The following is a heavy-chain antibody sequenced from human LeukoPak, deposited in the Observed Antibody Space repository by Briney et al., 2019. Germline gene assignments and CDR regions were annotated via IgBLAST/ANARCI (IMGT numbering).Heavy chain of an antibody. D-gene: IGHD6-13*01. J-gene: IGHJ4*02. CDR2: IYYSGST. V-gene: IGHV4-30-4*08. CDR3: ARVGSSSWYYFDY. CDR1: GGSISSGDYY. Sequence: SQTLSLTCTVSGGSISSGDYYWSWIRQPPGKGLEWIGYIYYSGSTYYNPSLKSRVTISVDTSKNQFSLKLSSVTAADTAVYYCARVGSSSWYYFDYWGQGTLVTVSS.